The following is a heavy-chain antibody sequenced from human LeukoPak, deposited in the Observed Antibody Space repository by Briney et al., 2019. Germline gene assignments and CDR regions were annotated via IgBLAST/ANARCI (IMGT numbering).Heavy chain of an antibody. CDR2: ISAYNGNT. Sequence: ASVNVSCKASGYTFTGNYMHWVRQAPGQGLEWMGWISAYNGNTNYAQKLQGRVTMTTDTSTSTAYMELRSLRSDDTAVYYCARVFGGVLGFDYWGQGTLVTVSS. J-gene: IGHJ4*02. V-gene: IGHV1-18*04. D-gene: IGHD2-8*02. CDR3: ARVFGGVLGFDY. CDR1: GYTFTGNY.